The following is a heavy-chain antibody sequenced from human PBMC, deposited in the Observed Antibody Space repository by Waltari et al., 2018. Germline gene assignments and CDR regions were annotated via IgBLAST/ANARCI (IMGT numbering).Heavy chain of an antibody. D-gene: IGHD2-15*01. CDR3: ARGDCSGGSCYEDY. Sequence: QVQLQESGPGLVKPSETLSLTCTVSGGSISSSSYYWGWIRQPPGKGLEWIGSIYYSGSTYYNPSLKSRVTISVDTSKNQFSLKLSSVTAADTAVYYCARGDCSGGSCYEDYWGQGTLVTVSS. CDR2: IYYSGST. J-gene: IGHJ4*02. V-gene: IGHV4-39*01. CDR1: GGSISSSSYY.